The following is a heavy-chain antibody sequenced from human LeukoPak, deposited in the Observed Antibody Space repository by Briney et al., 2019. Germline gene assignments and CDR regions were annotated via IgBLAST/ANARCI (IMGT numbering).Heavy chain of an antibody. CDR3: ARGGYCSRTSCYNWFDP. J-gene: IGHJ5*02. CDR2: IIPIFGTA. D-gene: IGHD2-2*01. Sequence: SVKVSCKASGGTFSSYAISWVRQAPGQGLEWMGGIIPIFGTANYAQKFQGRVTITADESTSTAYMELSSLRSEDTAVYYCARGGYCSRTSCYNWFDPWGQGTLVTVSS. V-gene: IGHV1-69*13. CDR1: GGTFSSYA.